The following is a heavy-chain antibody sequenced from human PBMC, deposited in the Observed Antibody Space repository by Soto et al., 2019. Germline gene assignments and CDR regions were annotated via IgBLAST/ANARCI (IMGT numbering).Heavy chain of an antibody. CDR2: MYHSGIT. J-gene: IGHJ6*02. D-gene: IGHD6-6*01. CDR3: ARSMYSTSAQHYYGMDV. CDR1: GYSIRSGYF. Sequence: PSETLSLTCAVSGYSIRSGYFWGWIRQPPGKGLEWIGSMYHSGITYYNLSLKSRVTISVGTSKNQLSLKLSSATAADTAVYYCARSMYSTSAQHYYGMDVWGQGTTVTVSS. V-gene: IGHV4-38-2*01.